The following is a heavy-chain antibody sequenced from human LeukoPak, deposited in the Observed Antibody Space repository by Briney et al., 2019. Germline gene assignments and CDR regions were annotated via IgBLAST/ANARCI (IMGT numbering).Heavy chain of an antibody. CDR1: GKNFTSYN. D-gene: IGHD6-19*01. CDR3: AREVTGIAVPH. J-gene: IGHJ4*02. Sequence: GSVKVSCQASGKNFTSYNINWVGQAPGQGLEWMGIINPSGGSTSFAQKFQGRVTMTRDTSTDTVYMELRSLRYEDTAVYYCAREVTGIAVPHWGQGTLVTVSS. CDR2: INPSGGST. V-gene: IGHV1-46*01.